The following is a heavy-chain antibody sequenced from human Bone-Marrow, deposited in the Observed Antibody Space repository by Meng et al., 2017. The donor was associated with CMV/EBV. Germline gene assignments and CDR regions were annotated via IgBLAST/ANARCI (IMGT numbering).Heavy chain of an antibody. D-gene: IGHD5-18*01. CDR2: TYYRSKWYN. CDR1: GDSVSSNSAA. CDR3: AMAFSGYSYGSYYYYGMDF. Sequence: SQTLSLTCAISGDSVSSNSAAWNWIRQSPSRDLEWLGRTYYRSKWYNDYAVSVKSRITINPDTSKNQFSLQLNSVTPEDTAVYYCAMAFSGYSYGSYYYYGMDFWGQGTTVTVSS. J-gene: IGHJ6*02. V-gene: IGHV6-1*01.